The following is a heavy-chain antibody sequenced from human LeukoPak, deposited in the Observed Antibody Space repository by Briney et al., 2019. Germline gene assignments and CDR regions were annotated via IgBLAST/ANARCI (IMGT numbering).Heavy chain of an antibody. V-gene: IGHV1-3*01. CDR1: GYTFTSYA. CDR3: ARRGLTYSSSSNYGMDV. D-gene: IGHD6-6*01. Sequence: ASVKVSCKASGYTFTSYAMHWLRQAPGQRLEWMGWINAGNGNTKYSQKFQGRVTITRDTSASTAYMELSSLRSEDTAVYYCARRGLTYSSSSNYGMDVWGQGTTVTVSS. CDR2: INAGNGNT. J-gene: IGHJ6*02.